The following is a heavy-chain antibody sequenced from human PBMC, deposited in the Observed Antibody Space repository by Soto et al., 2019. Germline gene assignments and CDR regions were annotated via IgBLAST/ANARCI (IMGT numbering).Heavy chain of an antibody. D-gene: IGHD6-6*01. Sequence: PSSTLSLTCTVPPCLVRNSDGNWLRQNPGKGLEWIGSIYHSGSTNYNPSFKGRTTISLVRSKNQISLKVTSVTTADTAVYYCAKEAYSSSSEGHWFDPWGQGTLVTVSS. CDR2: IYHSGST. CDR1: PCLVRNSD. V-gene: IGHV4-59*02. CDR3: AKEAYSSSSEGHWFDP. J-gene: IGHJ5*01.